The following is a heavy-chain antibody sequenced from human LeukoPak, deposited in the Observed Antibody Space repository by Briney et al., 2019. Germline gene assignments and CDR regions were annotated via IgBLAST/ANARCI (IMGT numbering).Heavy chain of an antibody. CDR2: IYYSGNT. Sequence: SETLSLTCTVSGGSFSSSGYYWVWIRQPPGKGLEWIGSIYYSGNTYYNPSLKSRVTISVDTSKNQFSLKLSSVTAADTAVYYCARDGPHRTDYWGQGTLVTVSS. V-gene: IGHV4-39*07. D-gene: IGHD3/OR15-3a*01. CDR1: GGSFSSSGYY. J-gene: IGHJ4*02. CDR3: ARDGPHRTDY.